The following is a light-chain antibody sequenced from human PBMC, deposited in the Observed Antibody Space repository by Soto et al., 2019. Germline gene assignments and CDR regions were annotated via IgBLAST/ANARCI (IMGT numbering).Light chain of an antibody. CDR3: QQRSNWPPLFT. J-gene: IGKJ3*01. CDR1: QSVSNY. V-gene: IGKV3-11*01. Sequence: EIVLTQSPATLSLSPGERATLSCRASQSVSNYLAWYQHKPGQAPRLLIYDASNRATGIPARFSGSGSGTDFTLTISSLEPEDSAVYYCQQRSNWPPLFTFGPGTKVDIK. CDR2: DAS.